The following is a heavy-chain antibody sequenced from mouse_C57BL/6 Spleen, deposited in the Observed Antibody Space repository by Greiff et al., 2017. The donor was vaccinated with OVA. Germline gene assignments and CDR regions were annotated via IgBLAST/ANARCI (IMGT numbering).Heavy chain of an antibody. D-gene: IGHD4-1*01. Sequence: EVKLEESGGGLVQPGGSMKLSCAASGSTFSDAWMDWVRQSPEKGLEWVAEIRNKANNHATYYAESVKGRFTISRDDSKSSVYLQMNSLRAEDTGIYYCTRRRWDGVYFDYWGQGTTLTVSS. J-gene: IGHJ2*01. CDR3: TRRRWDGVYFDY. CDR1: GSTFSDAW. V-gene: IGHV6-6*01. CDR2: IRNKANNHAT.